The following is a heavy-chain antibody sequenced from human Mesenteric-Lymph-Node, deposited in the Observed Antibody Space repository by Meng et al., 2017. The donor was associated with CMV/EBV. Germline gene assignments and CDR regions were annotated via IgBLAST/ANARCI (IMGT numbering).Heavy chain of an antibody. V-gene: IGHV1-8*01. CDR3: ARESPPFGQGPRRNYGMDV. CDR1: GYTFTSYD. J-gene: IGHJ6*02. Sequence: ASVKVSCKASGYTFTSYDINWVRQATGQGLEWMGWMNPNSGNTGYAQKFQGRVTMTRNTSISTAYMELSSLRSEDTAVYYCARESPPFGQGPRRNYGMDVWGQGTTVTVSS. D-gene: IGHD3-10*01. CDR2: MNPNSGNT.